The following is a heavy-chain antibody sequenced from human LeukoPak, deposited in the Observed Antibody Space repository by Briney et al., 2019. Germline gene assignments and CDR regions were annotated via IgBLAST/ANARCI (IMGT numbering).Heavy chain of an antibody. D-gene: IGHD6-19*01. CDR2: ISGSGGST. J-gene: IGHJ4*02. CDR1: GFTFSSYA. CDR3: ARVINDVAVAGDY. Sequence: GGSLRLSCAASGFTFSSYAMSWVRQAPGKGLEWVSAISGSGGSTYYADSVKGRFTISRDNSKNTLYLQMNSLRDEDTAVYYCARVINDVAVAGDYWGQGTLVTVSS. V-gene: IGHV3-23*01.